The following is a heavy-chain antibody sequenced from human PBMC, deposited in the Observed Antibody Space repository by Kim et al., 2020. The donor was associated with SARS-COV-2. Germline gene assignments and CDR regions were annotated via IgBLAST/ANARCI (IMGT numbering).Heavy chain of an antibody. CDR3: ARRVAACGTTLGY. CDR1: GYSFTTYD. CDR2: MNPNSGNT. J-gene: IGHJ4*02. V-gene: IGHV1-8*01. D-gene: IGHD6-13*01. Sequence: ASVKVSCKASGYSFTTYDINWVRQATGQGLEWMGWMNPNSGNTGYAEKFQGRVTMTRNISISTAYMELSSLTSEDTAVYYCARRVAACGTTLGYWGQGTLVTVSS.